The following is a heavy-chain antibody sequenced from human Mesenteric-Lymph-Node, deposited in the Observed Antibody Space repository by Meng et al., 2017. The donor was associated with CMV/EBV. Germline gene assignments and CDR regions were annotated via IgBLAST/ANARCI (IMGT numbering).Heavy chain of an antibody. CDR1: GYTFTSYG. Sequence: ASVKVSCKTSGYTFTSYGISWVRQAPGQGLEWMGWISAYNGNTNYAQKLQGRVTMTTDTSTSTAYMELRSLRSDDTAVYYCASGGRGTYYDFWSSYSCFDCWGQGTLVTVSS. CDR2: ISAYNGNT. J-gene: IGHJ4*02. CDR3: ASGGRGTYYDFWSSYSCFDC. V-gene: IGHV1-18*01. D-gene: IGHD3-3*01.